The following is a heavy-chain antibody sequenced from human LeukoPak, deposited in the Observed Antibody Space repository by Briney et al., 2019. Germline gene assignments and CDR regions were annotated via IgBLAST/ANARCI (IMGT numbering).Heavy chain of an antibody. CDR3: AKDRLVTIFGVVDAFDI. CDR1: GFTFSNYA. CDR2: ISGSGGST. Sequence: GGSLRLSCAASGFTFSNYAMSWVRQAPGKGLEWVSAISGSGGSTYYADSVKGRFTISRDNSKNTLYLQMNSLRAEDTAVYYCAKDRLVTIFGVVDAFDIWGQGTMVTVSS. D-gene: IGHD3-3*01. J-gene: IGHJ3*02. V-gene: IGHV3-23*01.